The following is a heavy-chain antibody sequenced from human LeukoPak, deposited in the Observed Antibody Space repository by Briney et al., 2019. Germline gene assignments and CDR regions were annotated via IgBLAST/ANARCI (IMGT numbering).Heavy chain of an antibody. CDR3: AKDSFEWNYFDY. CDR1: GFTFDDYA. Sequence: SLRLSCAASGFTFDDYAMHWVRQAPGKGLEWVSGISWNSGSMGYADSVKGRFTISRDNAKNSLYLQMNSLRAEDTALYYCAKDSFEWNYFDYWGQGTLVTVSS. CDR2: ISWNSGSM. J-gene: IGHJ4*02. V-gene: IGHV3-9*01. D-gene: IGHD3-9*01.